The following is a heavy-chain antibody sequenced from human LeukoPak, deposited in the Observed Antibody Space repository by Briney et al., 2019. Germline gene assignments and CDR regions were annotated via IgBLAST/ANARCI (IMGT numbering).Heavy chain of an antibody. J-gene: IGHJ4*02. D-gene: IGHD3-9*01. CDR1: GGSFSGYY. V-gene: IGHV4-34*01. Sequence: PSETLSLTCAVYGGSFSGYYWSWIRQPPGKGLEWIGEINHSGSTNYNPSLKSRVTISVGTSKNQFSLKLSSVTAADTAVYYCAREGGGYFEGWGQGTLVTVSS. CDR3: AREGGGYFEG. CDR2: INHSGST.